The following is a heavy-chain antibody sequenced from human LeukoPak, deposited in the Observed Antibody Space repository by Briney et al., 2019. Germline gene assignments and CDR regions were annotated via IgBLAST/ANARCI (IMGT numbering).Heavy chain of an antibody. CDR2: ICGSGGCT. Sequence: GGSLRLSCAASGFTFNTYAIYWVRQAPGKGLEWVSGICGSGGCTYYADSVKGRFTISRDNSKNTIYQQMNSLTVDDTAVYYCAKTTVGYSSGRFPGWPADCWGQGTLVTVSS. V-gene: IGHV3-23*01. CDR1: GFTFNTYA. D-gene: IGHD6-19*01. J-gene: IGHJ4*02. CDR3: AKTTVGYSSGRFPGWPADC.